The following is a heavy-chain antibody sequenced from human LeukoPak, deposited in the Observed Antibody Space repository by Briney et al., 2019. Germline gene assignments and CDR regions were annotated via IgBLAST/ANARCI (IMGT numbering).Heavy chain of an antibody. CDR2: IRYDGSNK. CDR1: GFTLSSYG. D-gene: IGHD6-6*01. V-gene: IGHV3-30*02. Sequence: GGSLRLSCAASGFTLSSYGMHWVRQAPGKGLEWVAFIRYDGSNKYYADSVKGRFTISRDNSKNTLYLQMNSLRAEETALYYCAKAIAARVRAFDYWGQGTLVTVFS. J-gene: IGHJ4*02. CDR3: AKAIAARVRAFDY.